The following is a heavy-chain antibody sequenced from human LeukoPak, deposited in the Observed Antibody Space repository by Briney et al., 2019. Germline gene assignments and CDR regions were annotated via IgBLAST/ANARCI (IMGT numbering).Heavy chain of an antibody. CDR2: IIPDGSST. V-gene: IGHV3-74*01. Sequence: PGGSPRLSCVHSVVTFSTSWMHWVRQAPGKGLVWVSRIIPDGSSTDYADSVKGRFTISRDNAKNTLYLQMNSLRAEDAAVYYCVRDMGYYDKVWGQGTLVTVSS. J-gene: IGHJ4*02. CDR3: VRDMGYYDKV. CDR1: VVTFSTSW. D-gene: IGHD3-22*01.